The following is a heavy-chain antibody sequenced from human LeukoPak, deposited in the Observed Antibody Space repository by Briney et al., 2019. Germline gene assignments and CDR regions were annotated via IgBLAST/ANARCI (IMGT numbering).Heavy chain of an antibody. CDR1: GGSISSYY. Sequence: SETLSLTCTVSGGSISSYYWSWIRQPAGKGLEWIGRIYTSGSTNYNPSLKSRVTMSVDTSKNQFSLKLSSVTAADTAVYYCAREDLVVVPAALDYCGQGTLVTVSS. D-gene: IGHD2-2*01. V-gene: IGHV4-4*07. CDR2: IYTSGST. J-gene: IGHJ4*02. CDR3: AREDLVVVPAALDY.